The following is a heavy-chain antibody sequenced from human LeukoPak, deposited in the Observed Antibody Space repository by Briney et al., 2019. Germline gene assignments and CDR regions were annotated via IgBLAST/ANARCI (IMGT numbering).Heavy chain of an antibody. J-gene: IGHJ4*02. CDR2: IYHSGST. Sequence: SETLSLTCAVSGDSIRCSNWWSWVRQPPGKGLEWIGEIYHSGSTNYNPSLKSRVTISVDKSKNQFYLKLSSVTAADTAVYYCARVRGVGYCSGSSCPLYFDYWGQGTLVTVSS. CDR3: ARVRGVGYCSGSSCPLYFDY. D-gene: IGHD2-15*01. CDR1: GDSIRCSNW. V-gene: IGHV4-4*02.